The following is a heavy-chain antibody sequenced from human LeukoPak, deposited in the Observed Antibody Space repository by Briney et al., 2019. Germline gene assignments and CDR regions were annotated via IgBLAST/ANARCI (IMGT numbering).Heavy chain of an antibody. CDR2: ILSSGRYI. V-gene: IGHV3-21*06. J-gene: IGHJ4*02. Sequence: GRCLSLSCAASAFTFSTYDMKCVRHPPGKVLEWVSSILSSGRYIYYTDSLKERFAISRDNARNPRYLQMNNLRAEDTAVYYCAREDASSLDYWGQGILVTVSS. CDR3: AREDASSLDY. CDR1: AFTFSTYD. D-gene: IGHD6-13*01.